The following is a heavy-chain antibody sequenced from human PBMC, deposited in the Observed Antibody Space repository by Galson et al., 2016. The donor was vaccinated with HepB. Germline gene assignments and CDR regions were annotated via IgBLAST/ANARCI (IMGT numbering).Heavy chain of an antibody. CDR2: INHSGTT. V-gene: IGHV4-34*01. CDR3: ARAYGVTTMTNYFSYYGMDV. J-gene: IGHJ6*02. Sequence: ETLSLTCAVYGGSFSDYYWSFIRQPPGKGLEWIGEINHSGTTSYNPSLKSRLTISVDTSKNQVSLKLSSVTAADTAIYYCARAYGVTTMTNYFSYYGMDVWGQGTTVTVSS. CDR1: GGSFSDYY. D-gene: IGHD4-17*01.